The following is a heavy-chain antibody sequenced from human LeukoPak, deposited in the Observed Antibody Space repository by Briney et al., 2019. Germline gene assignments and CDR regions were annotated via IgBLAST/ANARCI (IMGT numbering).Heavy chain of an antibody. D-gene: IGHD3-10*01. V-gene: IGHV1-18*01. CDR1: NYTFTKYH. CDR2: VSS. J-gene: IGHJ3*01. CDR3: TRGGRGSFDF. Sequence: ASVKVSCKASNYTFTKYHIAWVRQAPGQGLEWMGWVSSYAEKFHDRVTMTADTSTSTAYMELRSLRSDDTAMYYCTRGGRGSFDFWGQGTMVTVSS.